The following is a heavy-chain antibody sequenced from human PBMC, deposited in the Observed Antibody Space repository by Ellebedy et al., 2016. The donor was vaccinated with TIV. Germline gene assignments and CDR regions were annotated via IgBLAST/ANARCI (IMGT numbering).Heavy chain of an antibody. CDR3: ARSMKVLLWFGANRYYYYGMDV. CDR1: GYSFTSYW. D-gene: IGHD3-10*01. CDR2: IYPGDSDT. Sequence: GESLKISCKGSGYSFTSYWIGWVRQMPGKGLEWMGIIYPGDSDTRYSPSFQGQVTISADKSISTAYLQWGSLKASDTAMYYCARSMKVLLWFGANRYYYYGMDVWGQGTTVTVSS. J-gene: IGHJ6*02. V-gene: IGHV5-51*01.